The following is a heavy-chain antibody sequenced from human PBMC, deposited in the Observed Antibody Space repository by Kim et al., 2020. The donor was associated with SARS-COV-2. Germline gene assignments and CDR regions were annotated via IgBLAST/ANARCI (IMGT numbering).Heavy chain of an antibody. CDR3: ARPSIVVMHAFDM. D-gene: IGHD3-22*01. J-gene: IGHJ3*02. CDR2: IYYSEST. CDR1: GGSISSSGDY. V-gene: IGHV4-39*01. Sequence: SETLSLTCTVSGGSISSSGDYWGWIRQPPGKGLEGIGNIYYSESTYCNPSLKSRVTISVDTSKNQFSLKLSSVTAADTAVYYCARPSIVVMHAFDMWGQGTMVTVSS.